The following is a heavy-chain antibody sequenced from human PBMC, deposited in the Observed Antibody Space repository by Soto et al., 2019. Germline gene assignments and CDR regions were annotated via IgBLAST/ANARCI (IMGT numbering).Heavy chain of an antibody. D-gene: IGHD1-26*01. J-gene: IGHJ6*03. V-gene: IGHV4-59*08. CDR2: IYYSGST. CDR1: GGSISSYY. CDR3: ARLKFSVGYYYYMDV. Sequence: SETLSLTCTVSGGSISSYYWSWIRQPPGKGLEWIGYIYYSGSTNYNPSLKSRVTISVDTSKNQFSLKLSSVTAADTAVYYCARLKFSVGYYYYMDVWGKGTTVTVSS.